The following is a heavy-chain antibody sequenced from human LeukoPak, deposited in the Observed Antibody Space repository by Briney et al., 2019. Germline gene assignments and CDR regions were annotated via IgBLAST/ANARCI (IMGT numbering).Heavy chain of an antibody. Sequence: TGGSLRLSCAASGFTFSSYGMHWVRQAPGKGLEWVAFIRYDGSNKYYADSVKGRFTISRDNAKNSLYLQMNSLRAEDTAVYYCARPYYYDSSGYRDAFDIWGQGTMVTVSS. CDR3: ARPYYYDSSGYRDAFDI. CDR1: GFTFSSYG. CDR2: IRYDGSNK. V-gene: IGHV3-30*02. D-gene: IGHD3-22*01. J-gene: IGHJ3*02.